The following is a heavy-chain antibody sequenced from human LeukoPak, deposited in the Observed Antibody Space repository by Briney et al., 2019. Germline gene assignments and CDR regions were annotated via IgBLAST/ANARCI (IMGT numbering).Heavy chain of an antibody. D-gene: IGHD3-3*01. J-gene: IGHJ4*02. V-gene: IGHV1-2*02. CDR1: GYTFTSYD. CDR2: INPNSGGT. CDR3: ARVENYDFWSGYYPWYFDY. Sequence: ASVKVSCKASGYTFTSYDINWVRQAPGQGLAWMGWINPNSGGTNYAQKFQGRVTMTRDTSISTAYMELSRLRSDDTAVYYCARVENYDFWSGYYPWYFDYWGQGTLVTVSS.